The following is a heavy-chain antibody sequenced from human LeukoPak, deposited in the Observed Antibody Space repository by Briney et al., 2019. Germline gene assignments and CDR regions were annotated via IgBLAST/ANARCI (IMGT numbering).Heavy chain of an antibody. D-gene: IGHD1-26*01. CDR1: GFTFSSYA. CDR2: ISYSGST. J-gene: IGHJ4*02. V-gene: IGHV4-59*01. Sequence: GSLRLSCAASGFTFSSYAMSWVRQAPGKGLEWIGYISYSGSTNSNPSLKSRVTISVDTSKSQFSLTLNSVTAADTAVYYCARAGRNSRSYDYWGQGTLVTVSS. CDR3: ARAGRNSRSYDY.